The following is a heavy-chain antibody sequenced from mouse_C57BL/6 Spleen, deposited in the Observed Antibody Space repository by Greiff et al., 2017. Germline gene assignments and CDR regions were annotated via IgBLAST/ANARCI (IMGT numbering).Heavy chain of an antibody. CDR1: GYTFTSYW. D-gene: IGHD2-2*01. Sequence: QVQLQQPGAELVKPGASVKLSCKASGYTFTSYWMHWVKQRPGRGLEWIGRIDPNRGGTKYNEKFKSKATLTVDKPSSTAYMQLSSLTSEDSAVYYCARGYCGYDGIGFAYWGQGTLVTVSA. CDR2: IDPNRGGT. J-gene: IGHJ3*01. CDR3: ARGYCGYDGIGFAY. V-gene: IGHV1-72*01.